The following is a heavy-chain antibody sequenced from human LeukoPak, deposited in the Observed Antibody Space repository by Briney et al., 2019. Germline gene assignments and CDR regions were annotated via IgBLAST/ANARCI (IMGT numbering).Heavy chain of an antibody. Sequence: GESLKISCQGSGYSFDTYWIGWVRQMPGKGLEWMGIIHPGDSDTRYSPSFQGQVTISADRSSATTFLQWGSLKASDSAMYYCATRPYYDGSGSYWLHWGQGTLVTVSS. CDR1: GYSFDTYW. CDR3: ATRPYYDGSGSYWLH. CDR2: IHPGDSDT. D-gene: IGHD3-22*01. J-gene: IGHJ4*02. V-gene: IGHV5-51*01.